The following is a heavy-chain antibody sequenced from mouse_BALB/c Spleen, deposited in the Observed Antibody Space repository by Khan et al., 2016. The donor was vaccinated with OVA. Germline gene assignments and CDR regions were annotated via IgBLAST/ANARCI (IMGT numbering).Heavy chain of an antibody. V-gene: IGHV2-6-5*01. CDR3: AKDPPYYAMDY. J-gene: IGHJ4*01. Sequence: QVQLKESGPGLVAPSQSLSITCTVSGFSLTDYAVSWIRQPPGKGLEWLGVILAGGSKYYNSALKSRLSISKDNSRSQVFLNMNSLQTDDTAMYYCAKDPPYYAMDYWGQGTSVTVSS. CDR2: ILAGGSK. CDR1: GFSLTDYA.